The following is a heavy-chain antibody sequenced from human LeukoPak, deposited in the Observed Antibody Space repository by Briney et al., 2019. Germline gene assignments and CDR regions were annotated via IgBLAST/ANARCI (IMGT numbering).Heavy chain of an antibody. J-gene: IGHJ4*02. CDR3: ANGDTAMVTGDY. Sequence: GGSLRLSCAASGFTFDDYAMHWVRQAPGKGLEWVSLISGDGGSTYYADSVKGRFTISRGNSKNSLYLQMNSLRTEDTALYYCANGDTAMVTGDYWGQGTLVTVSS. D-gene: IGHD5-18*01. V-gene: IGHV3-43*02. CDR2: ISGDGGST. CDR1: GFTFDDYA.